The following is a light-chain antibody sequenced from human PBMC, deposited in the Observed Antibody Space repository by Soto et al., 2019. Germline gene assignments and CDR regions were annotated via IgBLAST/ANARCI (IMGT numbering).Light chain of an antibody. CDR2: EAS. CDR3: QQRSTWPLT. J-gene: IGKJ4*01. CDR1: QSIGIY. Sequence: EIVLTQSPATLSLSPGDRATLSCRASQSIGIYLAWYQQTPGQSHRLLIYEASNRATGVPAKFSGTGSGTDFTLTISSLESEDFGIYYCQQRSTWPLTFGGGTRVEI. V-gene: IGKV3-11*01.